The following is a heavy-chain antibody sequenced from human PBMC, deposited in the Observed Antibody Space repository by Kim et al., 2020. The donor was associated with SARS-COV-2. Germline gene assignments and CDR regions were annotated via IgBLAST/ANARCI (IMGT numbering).Heavy chain of an antibody. CDR1: GGSISSSNW. CDR3: AACIAAASGPYYYYGMDV. Sequence: SETLSLTCAVSGGSISSSNWWSWVRQPPGKGLEWIGEIYHSGSTNYNPPLKSRVTISVDKSKNQFSLKLSSVTAVDTAVYYCAACIAAASGPYYYYGMDVWGQGTTVTVSS. J-gene: IGHJ6*02. D-gene: IGHD6-13*01. V-gene: IGHV4-4*02. CDR2: IYHSGST.